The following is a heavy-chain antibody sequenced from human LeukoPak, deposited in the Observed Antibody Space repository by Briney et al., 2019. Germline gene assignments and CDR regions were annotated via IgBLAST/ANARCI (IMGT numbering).Heavy chain of an antibody. D-gene: IGHD2-2*01. CDR3: ARGGYCTRTSCYEYYFDS. CDR1: GGSISSGGYS. J-gene: IGHJ4*02. V-gene: IGHV4-30-2*01. CDR2: LYHRGST. Sequence: TASETLSLTCTVSGGSISSGGYSWSWIRQPPGKGLEWIGYLYHRGSTYYKPSLKSRVTISVDTSKNQFSLKLSSVTAADTAVYYCARGGYCTRTSCYEYYFDSWGQGTLVTVSS.